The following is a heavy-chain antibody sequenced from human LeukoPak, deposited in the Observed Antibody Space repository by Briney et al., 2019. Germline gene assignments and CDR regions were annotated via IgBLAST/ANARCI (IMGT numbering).Heavy chain of an antibody. D-gene: IGHD2-21*02. V-gene: IGHV3-11*03. CDR2: ISPTGSYT. CDR1: GFMLNVYY. CDR3: ARKLGGAQCGGDCFFDH. Sequence: GGSLRLSCEASGFMLNVYYMSWFRLAPGKGLGWIGCISPTGSYTTYADSVRGRFTISRDNAKNLLFLQMNDLRTEDTAVYYCARKLGGAQCGGDCFFDHWGQGTRVGVSS. J-gene: IGHJ4*02.